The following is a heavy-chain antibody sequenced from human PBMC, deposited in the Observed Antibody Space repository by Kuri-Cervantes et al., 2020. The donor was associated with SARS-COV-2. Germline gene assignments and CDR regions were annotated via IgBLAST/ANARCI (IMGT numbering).Heavy chain of an antibody. CDR3: ATVDYDSYGYSWHFDS. D-gene: IGHD3-22*01. CDR1: GYTVTELS. Sequence: SVKVSCKVSGYTVTELSMHWVRQAPGKGLEWMGGFDPEYGEIIYAQKFEGRVTMTEDTSTDTEYMELSSLRSDDTAVYYCATVDYDSYGYSWHFDSWGHGTLVTVSS. CDR2: FDPEYGEI. J-gene: IGHJ4*01. V-gene: IGHV1-24*01.